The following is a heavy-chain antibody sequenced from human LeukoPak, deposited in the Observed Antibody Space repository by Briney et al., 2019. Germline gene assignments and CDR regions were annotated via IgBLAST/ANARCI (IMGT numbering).Heavy chain of an antibody. CDR2: IIPIFGTA. CDR1: GYTFTSYG. Sequence: ASVKVSCKASGYTFTSYGISWVRQAPGQGLEWMGGIIPIFGTANYAQKFQGRVTITADESTSTAYMELSSLRSEDTAVYYCARAPDGYNTALDYWGQGTLVTVSS. V-gene: IGHV1-69*13. D-gene: IGHD5-24*01. J-gene: IGHJ4*02. CDR3: ARAPDGYNTALDY.